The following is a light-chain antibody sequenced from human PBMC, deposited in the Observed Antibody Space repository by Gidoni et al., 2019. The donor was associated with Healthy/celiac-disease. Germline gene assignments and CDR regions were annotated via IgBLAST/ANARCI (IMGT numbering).Light chain of an antibody. J-gene: IGKJ1*01. CDR2: GAS. CDR3: QQYGSSPPWT. V-gene: IGKV3-20*01. Sequence: ETVLTQSPGTLSLSPGERATLSCRASQSVSSSYLAWYQQQPGQAPRLLIYGASSRATGIPDRFSGSWSGTDFTLTISRLEPEDFAVYYCQQYGSSPPWTFGQGTKVEIK. CDR1: QSVSSSY.